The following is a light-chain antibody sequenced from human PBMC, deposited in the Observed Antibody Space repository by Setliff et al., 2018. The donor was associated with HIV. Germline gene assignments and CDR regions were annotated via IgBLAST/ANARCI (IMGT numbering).Light chain of an antibody. Sequence: QSALAQPASVSGSPGQSITISCTGTSSDVGGYNYVSWYQQHPGKAPKLMIYEVSNRPSGVSNRFSGSKSGNTASLTISGLQAEDEADYYCSPYTSTNTPWVFGGGTKGTVL. CDR2: EVS. CDR3: SPYTSTNTPWV. CDR1: SSDVGGYNY. J-gene: IGLJ3*02. V-gene: IGLV2-14*01.